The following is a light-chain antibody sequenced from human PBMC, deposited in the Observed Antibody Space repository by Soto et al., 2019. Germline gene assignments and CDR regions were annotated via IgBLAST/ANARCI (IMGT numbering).Light chain of an antibody. CDR2: GAS. CDR1: QSVSSNY. V-gene: IGKV3-20*01. J-gene: IGKJ5*01. CDR3: QQYASSPIT. Sequence: EIVLTQSPGTLSSSPGDRATLSCRASQSVSSNYLAWYQQKSGQAPRLLIYGASSRATGIPNRFSGSGSGTDFTLTISRLEPEDFAVYYCQQYASSPITFGQGTRLENK.